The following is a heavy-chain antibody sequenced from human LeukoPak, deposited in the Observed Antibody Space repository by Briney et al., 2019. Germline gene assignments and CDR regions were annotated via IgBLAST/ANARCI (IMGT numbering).Heavy chain of an antibody. V-gene: IGHV4-34*01. CDR2: INHSGST. CDR1: GGSFSGYY. D-gene: IGHD2-15*01. CDR3: ARGKGGDIVVFDY. Sequence: PSETLSLACAVYGGSFSGYYWSWIRQPPGKGLEWIGEINHSGSTNYNPSLKSRVTISVDTSKNQFSLKLSSVTAADTAVYYCARGKGGDIVVFDYWGQGTLVNVSS. J-gene: IGHJ4*02.